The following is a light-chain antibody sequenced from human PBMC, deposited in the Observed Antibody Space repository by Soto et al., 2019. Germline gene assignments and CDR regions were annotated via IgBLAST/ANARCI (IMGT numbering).Light chain of an antibody. CDR3: QQSYSTLALT. CDR1: QSISSY. CDR2: AAS. V-gene: IGKV1-39*01. J-gene: IGKJ4*01. Sequence: DLPMTQSPSSLSASVGDRVTITCRASQSISSYLNWYQQKPGKAPKLLIYAASSLQSGVPSRFSGSGSGTDFTLTISSLQPEDFATYYCQQSYSTLALTFGGGTKVEIK.